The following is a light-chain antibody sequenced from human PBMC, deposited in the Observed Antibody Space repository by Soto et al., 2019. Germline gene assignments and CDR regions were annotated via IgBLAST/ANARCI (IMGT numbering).Light chain of an antibody. J-gene: IGKJ1*01. V-gene: IGKV3-15*01. CDR3: QQYNNWPRT. Sequence: EIVVTQSPATLSVSPGERATLSCRASQSIGSNLAWYQQKPGQPPRLLIYGASTRATDIPARFSGSGSGTEFTLTISSLQSEDFAVYYCQQYNNWPRTFGQGTKVEIK. CDR1: QSIGSN. CDR2: GAS.